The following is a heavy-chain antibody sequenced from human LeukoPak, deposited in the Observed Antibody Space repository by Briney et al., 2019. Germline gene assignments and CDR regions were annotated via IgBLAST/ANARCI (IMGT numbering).Heavy chain of an antibody. CDR2: ISYDGSNK. J-gene: IGHJ6*04. Sequence: PGGSLRLSCAASGSTFSSYGMHWVRQAPGKGLEWVAVISYDGSNKYYADSVKGRFTISRDNSKNTLYLQMNSLRAEDTAVYYCAELGITMIGGVWGKGTPVTISS. CDR1: GSTFSSYG. D-gene: IGHD3-10*02. V-gene: IGHV3-30*18. CDR3: AELGITMIGGV.